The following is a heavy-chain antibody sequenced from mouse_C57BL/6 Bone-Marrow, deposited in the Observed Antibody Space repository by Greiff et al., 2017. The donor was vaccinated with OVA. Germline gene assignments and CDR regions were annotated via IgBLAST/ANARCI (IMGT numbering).Heavy chain of an antibody. V-gene: IGHV1-69*01. CDR1: GYTFTSYW. CDR3: ARGGSSGHVGY. CDR2: IDPSASYT. J-gene: IGHJ2*01. D-gene: IGHD3-2*02. Sequence: VQLQQSGAELVMPGASVKLSCKASGYTFTSYWMHWVKQRPGQGLEWIGEIDPSASYTNYNQKLKGKSTLTVDKSSSTAYMQLSSLTSEDSAVYYCARGGSSGHVGYGGQGTTLTVSS.